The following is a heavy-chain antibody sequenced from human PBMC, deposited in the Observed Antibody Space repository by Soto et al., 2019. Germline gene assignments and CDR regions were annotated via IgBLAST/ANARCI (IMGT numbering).Heavy chain of an antibody. V-gene: IGHV1-18*01. Sequence: ASVKVSCKASGYTFTSYGISWVRQAPGQGLEWMGWISAYNGNTNYAQKLQGRVTMTTDTSTSTAYMELRSLGSDDTAVYYCARDSPPASTIFGVVIIEDRGWFDPWGQGTLVTVSS. D-gene: IGHD3-3*01. CDR3: ARDSPPASTIFGVVIIEDRGWFDP. J-gene: IGHJ5*02. CDR2: ISAYNGNT. CDR1: GYTFTSYG.